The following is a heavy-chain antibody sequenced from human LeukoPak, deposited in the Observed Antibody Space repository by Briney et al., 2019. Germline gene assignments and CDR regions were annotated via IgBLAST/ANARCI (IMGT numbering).Heavy chain of an antibody. J-gene: IGHJ5*02. Sequence: PSETLSLTCTVSGGSISSYSWSWLRQPPGKGLEWIGYIYYSGSSNYNPSLKSRVTISVDTSKNQVSLKLSSVTAADTAVYYCARHPRRVQEGSSFGTHTTAWFDPWGQGTLVTISS. CDR1: GGSISSYS. CDR3: ARHPRRVQEGSSFGTHTTAWFDP. CDR2: IYYSGSS. V-gene: IGHV4-59*08. D-gene: IGHD3-10*01.